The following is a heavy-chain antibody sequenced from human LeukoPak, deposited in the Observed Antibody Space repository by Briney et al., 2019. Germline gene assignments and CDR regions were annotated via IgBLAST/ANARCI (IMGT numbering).Heavy chain of an antibody. CDR1: GFTFSSYA. Sequence: GGSLRLSCAASGFTFSSYAMSWVRQAPGKGLEWVSSISGSGGSTYYEDSVKGRFPISRDNSKNTLYLHMNSLRAEDTALYYCAKGCPSASCSEGRWFDPWGQGTLVTVSS. CDR2: ISGSGGST. V-gene: IGHV3-23*01. J-gene: IGHJ5*02. D-gene: IGHD1-26*01. CDR3: AKGCPSASCSEGRWFDP.